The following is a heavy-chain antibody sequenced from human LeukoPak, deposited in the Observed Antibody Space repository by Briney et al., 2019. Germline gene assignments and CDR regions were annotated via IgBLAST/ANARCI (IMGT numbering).Heavy chain of an antibody. D-gene: IGHD3-3*01. V-gene: IGHV1-2*02. Sequence: ASVKVSCKASGYTLTGYYMHWVRQAPGQGLEWMGWINPNSGGTNYAQKFQGRVTMTRDTSISTAYMELSRLRSDDTAVYYCAREYYDFWSGYQYYFDYWGQGTLVTVSS. CDR3: AREYYDFWSGYQYYFDY. J-gene: IGHJ4*02. CDR1: GYTLTGYY. CDR2: INPNSGGT.